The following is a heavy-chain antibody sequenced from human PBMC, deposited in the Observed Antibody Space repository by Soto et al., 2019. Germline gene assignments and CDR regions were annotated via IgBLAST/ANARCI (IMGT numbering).Heavy chain of an antibody. Sequence: GGSMRLSCAASGFTFSSYWVHWVRQAPGKGLVWVSRVNSDGSSTSYADSVKSRFTISRDNAKNTLYLQMNSLRAEDTAVYYCAREMGIGCSGGSCYRPWFDPWAREPWSPSPQ. CDR1: GFTFSSYW. CDR2: VNSDGSST. V-gene: IGHV3-74*01. CDR3: AREMGIGCSGGSCYRPWFDP. J-gene: IGHJ5*02. D-gene: IGHD2-15*01.